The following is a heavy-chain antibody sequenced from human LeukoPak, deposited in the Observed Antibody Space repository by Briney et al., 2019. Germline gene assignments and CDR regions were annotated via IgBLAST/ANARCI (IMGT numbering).Heavy chain of an antibody. Sequence: GASVKVSCKASGGTFSSYTISWVRQAPGQGLEWLGRIIPILGIANYAQKLQGRVTITADKSTSTAYMELSSLRSEDTAVYYCARSQGIVVVPAVPDYWGQGTLVTVSS. V-gene: IGHV1-69*02. CDR3: ARSQGIVVVPAVPDY. J-gene: IGHJ4*02. D-gene: IGHD2-2*01. CDR1: GGTFSSYT. CDR2: IIPILGIA.